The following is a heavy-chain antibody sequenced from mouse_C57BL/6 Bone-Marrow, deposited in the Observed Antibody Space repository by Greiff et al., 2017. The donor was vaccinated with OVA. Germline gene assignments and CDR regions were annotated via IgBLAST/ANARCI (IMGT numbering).Heavy chain of an antibody. Sequence: VQLQQSGAELVRPGTSVKMSCKASGYTFTNYWIGWAKQRPGHGLEWIGDIYPGGGYTNYNEKFKGKATLTADKSSSTAYMQFSSLTSEDSAIYYCAREGDSNYDYAMDYWGQGTSVTVSS. CDR1: GYTFTNYW. V-gene: IGHV1-63*01. CDR3: AREGDSNYDYAMDY. J-gene: IGHJ4*01. D-gene: IGHD2-5*01. CDR2: IYPGGGYT.